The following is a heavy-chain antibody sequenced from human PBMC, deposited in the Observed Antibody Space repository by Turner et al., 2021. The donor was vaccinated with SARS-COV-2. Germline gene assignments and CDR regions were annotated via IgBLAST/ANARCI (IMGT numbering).Heavy chain of an antibody. CDR1: GFTVSSNY. J-gene: IGHJ6*02. Sequence: EVQLVESGGGLVQPGGSLRLSCAASGFTVSSNYRSWVRQAPGKGLECVSVIYSGGSTFYADSVKGRFTISRHNSKNTLYLKMNSLRTEDTAVYYCARDLNYYGMDVWGQGTTVTVSS. D-gene: IGHD3-9*01. V-gene: IGHV3-53*04. CDR2: IYSGGST. CDR3: ARDLNYYGMDV.